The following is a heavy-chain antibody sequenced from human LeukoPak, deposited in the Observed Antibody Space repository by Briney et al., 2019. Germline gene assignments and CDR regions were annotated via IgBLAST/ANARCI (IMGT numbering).Heavy chain of an antibody. Sequence: SETLSLTCTVSGGSISGYYWSWIRQPPGKGLEWIGEINHSGSTNYNPSLKSRVTISVDTSKNQFSLKLSSVTAADTAVYYCARYCSGGSCYFNWFDPWGQGTLVTVSS. CDR1: GGSISGYY. CDR2: INHSGST. J-gene: IGHJ5*02. D-gene: IGHD2-15*01. CDR3: ARYCSGGSCYFNWFDP. V-gene: IGHV4-34*01.